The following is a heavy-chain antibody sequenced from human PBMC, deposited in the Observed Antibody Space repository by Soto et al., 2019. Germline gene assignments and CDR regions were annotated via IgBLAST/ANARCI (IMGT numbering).Heavy chain of an antibody. V-gene: IGHV1-69*15. CDR3: ARGHEYGGNSDAFDI. J-gene: IGHJ3*02. CDR2: ILPIFGTA. CDR1: GGTFSTSS. Sequence: QVQLVQSGAEVKKPGPSVKVSCKASGGTFSTSSINWLRQAPGQRPEWMGNILPIFGTADYAQTFQDRVTXTXAXSXXTAYLELRSLFAEDTAVYYCARGHEYGGNSDAFDIWGQGTVVTVSS. D-gene: IGHD4-17*01.